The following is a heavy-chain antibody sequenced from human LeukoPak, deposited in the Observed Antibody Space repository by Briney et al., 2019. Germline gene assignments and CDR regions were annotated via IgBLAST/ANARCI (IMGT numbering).Heavy chain of an antibody. J-gene: IGHJ3*02. CDR1: GFTFRSYA. V-gene: IGHV3-23*01. D-gene: IGHD3-3*01. CDR2: ISTSGGST. CDR3: AGPGVSDHLTIFGVENAFDI. Sequence: PGGSLRLSCAASGFTFRSYAMSWVRQAPGKGLEWVSGISTSGGSTYYADSVKGRFTISRDNSKNTLYLQMNSLRAEDTAVYYCAGPGVSDHLTIFGVENAFDIWGQGTMVTVSS.